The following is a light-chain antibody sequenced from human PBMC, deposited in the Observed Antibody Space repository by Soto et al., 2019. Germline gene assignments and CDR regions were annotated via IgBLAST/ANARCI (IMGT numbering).Light chain of an antibody. CDR1: TGAVTSGHW. CDR2: DTN. Sequence: QAVVTQESSLTVSPGGTITVTCGSSTGAVTSGHWPYWFQQRPGQAPRTLIYDTNIKHSWTPGRFSGSLLGGKAALTLSGAQPEDEADYYCCLSHGGVVVFGGGTRLTVL. V-gene: IGLV7-46*01. CDR3: CLSHGGVVV. J-gene: IGLJ2*01.